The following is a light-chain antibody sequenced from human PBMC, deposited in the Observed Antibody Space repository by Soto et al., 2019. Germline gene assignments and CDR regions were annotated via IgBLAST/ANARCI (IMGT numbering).Light chain of an antibody. Sequence: QSALTQPPSASGSPGQSVTISCTGTNSDVGGYNYVSWYQQHPGKVPKVMIYEVSKRPSGVPDRFSGSKSGNTASLTVSGLQAEDEADYYCSSYAGSINLVFGGGTKLTVL. CDR2: EVS. V-gene: IGLV2-8*01. J-gene: IGLJ2*01. CDR3: SSYAGSINLV. CDR1: NSDVGGYNY.